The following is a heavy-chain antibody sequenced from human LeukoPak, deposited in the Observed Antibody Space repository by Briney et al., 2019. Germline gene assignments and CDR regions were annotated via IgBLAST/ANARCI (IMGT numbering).Heavy chain of an antibody. J-gene: IGHJ6*03. V-gene: IGHV1-8*03. Sequence: ASVKVSCKASGYTFTSYDINWVRQATGQGLEWMGWMNPNSGNTDYAQKFQGRFTITINTSISTAYMELSSLRSEDTAVYYCARGVYDSSGYYSDYYYYMDVWGKGTTVTVSS. CDR1: GYTFTSYD. CDR3: ARGVYDSSGYYSDYYYYMDV. CDR2: MNPNSGNT. D-gene: IGHD3-22*01.